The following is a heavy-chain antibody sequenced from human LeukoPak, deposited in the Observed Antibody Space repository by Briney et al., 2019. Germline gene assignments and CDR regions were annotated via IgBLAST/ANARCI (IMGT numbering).Heavy chain of an antibody. J-gene: IGHJ5*02. V-gene: IGHV4-4*09. D-gene: IGHD2-21*01. CDR2: IYPSGST. CDR3: ATSHDVKTAPYDL. Sequence: SETLSLTCTVSGGSISSYCWSWVRQPPGKGLEWIGYIYPSGSTDYNPSLKSLVTMSVDTSKNQLSMELRFLTAADTAVYYCATSHDVKTAPYDLWGQGTLVTVSS. CDR1: GGSISSYC.